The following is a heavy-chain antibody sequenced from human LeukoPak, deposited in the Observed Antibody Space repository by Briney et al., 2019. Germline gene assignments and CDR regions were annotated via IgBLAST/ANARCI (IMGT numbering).Heavy chain of an antibody. D-gene: IGHD3-22*01. Sequence: SLRLSCAASGFTFDDYAMHWVRLAPGKGLEWVSGISWSSVNIAYADSVRGRFTISRDNAKNSLYLQMNSLRAEDTALYYCAKEDSMIVVGAAFDIWGQGTMVTVSS. V-gene: IGHV3-9*01. CDR3: AKEDSMIVVGAAFDI. CDR2: ISWSSVNI. J-gene: IGHJ3*02. CDR1: GFTFDDYA.